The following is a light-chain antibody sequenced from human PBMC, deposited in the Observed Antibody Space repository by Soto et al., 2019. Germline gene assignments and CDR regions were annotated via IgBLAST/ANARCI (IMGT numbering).Light chain of an antibody. Sequence: DIQMTQSPSTLSASVGDRVTITCRASQSITDWLAWYQQKPGKAPKFLIYKASNLEGGIPSRFSGSGSGTEFTLTISSVQPDDFATYYWQYWDDYSWTFSQGTKVPIK. CDR2: KAS. V-gene: IGKV1-5*03. CDR1: QSITDW. CDR3: QYWDDYSWT. J-gene: IGKJ1*01.